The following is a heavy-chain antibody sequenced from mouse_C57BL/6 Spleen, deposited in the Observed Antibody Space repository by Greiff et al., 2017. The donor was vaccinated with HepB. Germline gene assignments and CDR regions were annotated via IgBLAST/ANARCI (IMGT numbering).Heavy chain of an antibody. CDR1: GYTFTSYW. CDR2: INPSSGYT. V-gene: IGHV1-7*01. J-gene: IGHJ3*01. D-gene: IGHD2-3*01. CDR3: ARGRDDGYYRFAY. Sequence: VQLQESGAELAKPGASVKLSCKASGYTFTSYWMHWVKQRPGQGLEWIGYINPSSGYTKYNQKFKVKATLTADKSSSTAYMQLSSLTYEDSAVYYCARGRDDGYYRFAYWGQGTLVTVSA.